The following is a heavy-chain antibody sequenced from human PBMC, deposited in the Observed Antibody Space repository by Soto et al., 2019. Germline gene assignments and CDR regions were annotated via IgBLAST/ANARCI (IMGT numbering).Heavy chain of an antibody. Sequence: SQTLSLTCAISGDSVSSNSATWNWIRQSPSRGLEWLGRTYYRSKWFNDFTLSVKSRITINPDTSKNHFSLQLNSVTLEDTAVYYCARDSNNYFDCWGQGTLVTVSS. V-gene: IGHV6-1*01. CDR2: TYYRSKWFN. J-gene: IGHJ4*02. CDR3: ARDSNNYFDC. CDR1: GDSVSSNSAT.